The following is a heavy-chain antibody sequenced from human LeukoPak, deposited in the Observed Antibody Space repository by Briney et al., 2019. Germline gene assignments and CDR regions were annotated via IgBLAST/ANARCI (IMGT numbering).Heavy chain of an antibody. V-gene: IGHV4-59*01. J-gene: IGHJ4*02. D-gene: IGHD3-3*01. Sequence: SETLSLTCTVSGGSISSYYWSWIRQPPGKGLEWIGYIYYSGSTNYNPPLKSRVTISVDTSKNQFSLKLSSVTAADTAVYYCASMGSGYYLFDYWGQGTLVTVSS. CDR3: ASMGSGYYLFDY. CDR2: IYYSGST. CDR1: GGSISSYY.